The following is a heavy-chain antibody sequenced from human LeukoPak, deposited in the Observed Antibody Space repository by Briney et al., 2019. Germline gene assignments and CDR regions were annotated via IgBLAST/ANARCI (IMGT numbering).Heavy chain of an antibody. CDR1: GFTFSSYG. CDR3: AKDKGLVVPAASRTPDY. Sequence: GGSLRLSCAASGFTFSSYGMHWVRQAPGKGLEWVAFIRYDGSNKYYADSVKGRFTISRDNSKNTLYLQMNSLRAEDTAVYYCAKDKGLVVPAASRTPDYWGQGTLVTVYS. D-gene: IGHD2-2*01. V-gene: IGHV3-30*02. CDR2: IRYDGSNK. J-gene: IGHJ4*02.